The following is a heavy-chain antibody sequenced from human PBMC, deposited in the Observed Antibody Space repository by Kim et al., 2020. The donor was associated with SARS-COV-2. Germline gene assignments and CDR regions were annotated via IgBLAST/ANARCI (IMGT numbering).Heavy chain of an antibody. CDR3: ARGGGRDSSGYYQVDWYFDL. J-gene: IGHJ2*01. Sequence: SETLSLTCAVSGGSINSSNWWSWVRQPPGKGLEWIGEIYHSGSTNYNPSLKSRVTISVDKSKNQFSLKLSSVTAADTAVYYCARGGGRDSSGYYQVDWYFDLWGRGTLVTVSS. V-gene: IGHV4-4*02. CDR1: GGSINSSNW. CDR2: IYHSGST. D-gene: IGHD3-22*01.